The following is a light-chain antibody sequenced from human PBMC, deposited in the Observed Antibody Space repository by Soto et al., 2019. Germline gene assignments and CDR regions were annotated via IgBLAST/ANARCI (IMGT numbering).Light chain of an antibody. Sequence: QITQCLSTMSAXLGYRVXXXXRASQSIATYLPWSQQKPGKAPKLLIYDASSLKSGVPSRFSGSGSGTEFTLTISSLQPDDFATYNCQHYNSYPSTFGQGTRLEIK. CDR1: QSIATY. J-gene: IGKJ5*01. CDR3: QHYNSYPST. CDR2: DAS. V-gene: IGKV1-5*01.